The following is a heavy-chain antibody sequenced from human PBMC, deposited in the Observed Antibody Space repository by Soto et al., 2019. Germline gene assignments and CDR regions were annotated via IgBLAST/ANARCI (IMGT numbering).Heavy chain of an antibody. CDR2: ISSSGSTI. J-gene: IGHJ1*01. Sequence: PGGSLRLSCAASGFTFSDYYMSWVRQAPGKGLEWVSYISSSGSTIYYADSVKGRFTISRDNAKNSLYLQMNSLRAEDTAVYYCARGGYCSSTSCYPQYFQHWGQGTLVTVSS. V-gene: IGHV3-11*01. CDR1: GFTFSDYY. D-gene: IGHD2-2*01. CDR3: ARGGYCSSTSCYPQYFQH.